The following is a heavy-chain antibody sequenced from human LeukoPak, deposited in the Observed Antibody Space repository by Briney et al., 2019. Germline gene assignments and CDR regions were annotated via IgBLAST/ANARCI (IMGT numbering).Heavy chain of an antibody. V-gene: IGHV4-31*03. J-gene: IGHJ4*02. D-gene: IGHD3-3*01. Sequence: SQTLSLTCTVSGGSISSGGYYWSWIRQHPGKGLEWIGYIYYSGSTYYNPSLKSRVTISVDTSKNQFSLKLSFVTAADTAVYYCARGSTYYDFWSGYYSAGGKFDYWGQGTLVTVSS. CDR1: GGSISSGGYY. CDR3: ARGSTYYDFWSGYYSAGGKFDY. CDR2: IYYSGST.